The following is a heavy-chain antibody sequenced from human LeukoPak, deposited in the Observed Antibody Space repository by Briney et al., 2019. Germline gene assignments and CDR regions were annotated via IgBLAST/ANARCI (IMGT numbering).Heavy chain of an antibody. Sequence: SETLSLTCTVSGGSISSSSYYWGCIRQPPGKGLECIGSIYYSGSTYYNPSLKSRVTISVDTSKNQFSLKLSSVTAADTAVYYCARDRHYYDSSGYYYCFDPWGQGTLVTVSS. J-gene: IGHJ5*02. CDR3: ARDRHYYDSSGYYYCFDP. CDR1: GGSISSSSYY. V-gene: IGHV4-39*07. D-gene: IGHD3-22*01. CDR2: IYYSGST.